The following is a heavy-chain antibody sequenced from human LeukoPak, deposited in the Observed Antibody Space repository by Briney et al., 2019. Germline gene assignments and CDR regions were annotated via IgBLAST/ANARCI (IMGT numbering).Heavy chain of an antibody. D-gene: IGHD3-22*01. J-gene: IGHJ4*02. Sequence: PGGSLRLSCAASGFTFSSSGMHWVRQAPGKGLEWVAVISYDGSNKCYADSVKGRFTISRDNSKNTLYLQMNSLRAGDTAVYYCAKDSYDRSGYYYYYFAYWGQGTQVTVSS. V-gene: IGHV3-30*18. CDR1: GFTFSSSG. CDR3: AKDSYDRSGYYYYYFAY. CDR2: ISYDGSNK.